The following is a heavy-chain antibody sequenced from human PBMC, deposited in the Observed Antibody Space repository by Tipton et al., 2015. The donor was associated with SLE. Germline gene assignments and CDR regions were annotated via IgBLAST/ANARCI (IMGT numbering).Heavy chain of an antibody. CDR1: GASTNTKY. D-gene: IGHD4/OR15-4a*01. Sequence: TLSLTCTVSGASTNTKYWTWIRQSPGKGLEWIGYANRNEGTKIKSSLESRVTISADTSKNQFSLKLTSVTVADTAVYYCTRGGRGDGANPFDPWGQGTLVTVSS. CDR3: TRGGRGDGANPFDP. V-gene: IGHV4-59*12. CDR2: ANRNEGT. J-gene: IGHJ5*02.